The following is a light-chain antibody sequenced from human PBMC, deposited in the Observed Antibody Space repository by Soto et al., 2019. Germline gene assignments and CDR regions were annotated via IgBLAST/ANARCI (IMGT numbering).Light chain of an antibody. CDR1: QSISSY. CDR2: GAS. Sequence: DIQMTQSPSSLSASVGDRVTITCRASQSISSYLNWYQQKPGKAPKLLIYGASNLQSGVPSRFSGSGSGTDFTPTISSLQPEDFATYYCQQSYSTPPTFGQGTKVEIK. CDR3: QQSYSTPPT. V-gene: IGKV1-39*01. J-gene: IGKJ1*01.